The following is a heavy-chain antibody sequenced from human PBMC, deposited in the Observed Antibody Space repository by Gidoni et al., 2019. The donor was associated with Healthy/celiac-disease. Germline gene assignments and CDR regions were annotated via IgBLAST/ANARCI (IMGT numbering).Heavy chain of an antibody. CDR3: ARDFLTVTASLGAFDI. V-gene: IGHV3-33*01. D-gene: IGHD4-17*01. J-gene: IGHJ3*02. CDR2: IWYDGSNK. CDR1: GFPFSRYG. Sequence: QVQLVESGGGVVQPGRSLRLSCAASGFPFSRYGMHWVRQAPGKGLEWVAVIWYDGSNKYYADSVKGRFTISRDNSKNTLYLQMNSLRAEDTAVYYCARDFLTVTASLGAFDIWGQGTMVTVSS.